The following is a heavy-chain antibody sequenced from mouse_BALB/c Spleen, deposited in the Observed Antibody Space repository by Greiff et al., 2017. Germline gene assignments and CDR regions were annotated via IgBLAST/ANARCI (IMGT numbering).Heavy chain of an antibody. D-gene: IGHD1-1*01. CDR3: ARNDYGSSWWYFDV. Sequence: QVQLKVSGPGLVQPSQSLSITCTVSGFSLTSYGVHWVRQSPGKGLEWLGVIWSGGSTDYNAAFISRLSISKDNSKSQVFFKMNSLQANDTAIYYCARNDYGSSWWYFDVWGAGTTVTVSS. J-gene: IGHJ1*01. CDR1: GFSLTSYG. CDR2: IWSGGST. V-gene: IGHV2-2*02.